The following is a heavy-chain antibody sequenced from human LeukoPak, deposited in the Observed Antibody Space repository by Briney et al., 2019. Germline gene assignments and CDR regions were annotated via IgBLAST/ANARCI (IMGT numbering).Heavy chain of an antibody. CDR2: INPSGGST. Sequence: GASVKVSCKASGYTFTSYYMHRVRQAPGQGLEWMGIINPSGGSTSYAQKFQGRVTMTRDTSTSTVYMELSSLRSEDTAVYYCARDKGPYCSGGSCPYYYYYGMDVWGQGTTVTVSS. D-gene: IGHD2-15*01. J-gene: IGHJ6*02. CDR1: GYTFTSYY. V-gene: IGHV1-46*01. CDR3: ARDKGPYCSGGSCPYYYYYGMDV.